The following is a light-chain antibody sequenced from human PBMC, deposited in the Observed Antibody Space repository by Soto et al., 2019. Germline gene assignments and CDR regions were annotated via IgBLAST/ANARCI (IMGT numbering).Light chain of an antibody. J-gene: IGKJ1*01. Sequence: EILFTQSPGTLSLSPGERATLSCRASQSVSSSYLAWYQQKPGQAHRLLIYGASSRATGIPARFSGSGSGTEFTLTISSLQSEDFAVYYCQQYNTWPRTFGQGTKVDI. CDR2: GAS. CDR3: QQYNTWPRT. CDR1: QSVSSSY. V-gene: IGKV3-20*01.